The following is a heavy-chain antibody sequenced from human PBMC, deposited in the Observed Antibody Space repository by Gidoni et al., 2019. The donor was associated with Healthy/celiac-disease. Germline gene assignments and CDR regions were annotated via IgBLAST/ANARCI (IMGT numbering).Heavy chain of an antibody. CDR1: GGSFSGYY. CDR2: INHSGST. Sequence: QVQLQQWGAALLTPSETLSLTCAVYGGSFSGYYWSWIRQPPGKVLEWIGEINHSGSTNYNPSLKSRVTISVDTSKNQFSLKLRSVTAADTAVYYCARAPYSSGYYYLTWGQGTLVTVSS. D-gene: IGHD3-22*01. J-gene: IGHJ4*02. CDR3: ARAPYSSGYYYLT. V-gene: IGHV4-34*01.